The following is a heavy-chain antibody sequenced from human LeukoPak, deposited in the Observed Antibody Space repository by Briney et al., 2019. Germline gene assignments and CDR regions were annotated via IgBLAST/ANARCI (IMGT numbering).Heavy chain of an antibody. CDR2: IYYSGST. D-gene: IGHD3-10*01. J-gene: IGHJ3*02. Sequence: SQTLSLTCTVSGGSISSGDYYWSWIRQPPGKGLDWIGYIYYSGSTYYNPSLKSRVTISVDTSKNQFSLKLSSVTAADTAVYYCARGSYYYGSGSVENAFDIWGQGTMVTVSS. CDR3: ARGSYYYGSGSVENAFDI. CDR1: GGSISSGDYY. V-gene: IGHV4-30-4*01.